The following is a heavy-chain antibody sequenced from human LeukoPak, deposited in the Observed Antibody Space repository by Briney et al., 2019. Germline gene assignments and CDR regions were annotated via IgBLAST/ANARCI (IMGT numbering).Heavy chain of an antibody. D-gene: IGHD2-21*01. CDR3: VRHSTRPNWYSPIDY. Sequence: GESLKISCKTSGYTFTNYWIGWVRQMPGKGLEWMGIIYPGPGAGPGGSNPIYSPSFQGQVTISADNSITTAYLQWSSLKASDTATYYCVRHSTRPNWYSPIDYWGQGTLVTVSS. CDR1: GYTFTNYW. J-gene: IGHJ4*02. V-gene: IGHV5-51*01. CDR2: IYPGPGAGPGGSNP.